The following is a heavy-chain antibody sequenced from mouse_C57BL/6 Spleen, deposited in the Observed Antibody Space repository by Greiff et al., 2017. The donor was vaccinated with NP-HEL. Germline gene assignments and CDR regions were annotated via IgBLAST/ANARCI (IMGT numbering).Heavy chain of an antibody. CDR2: IDPNSGGT. CDR3: ACYYYGSSYEAY. V-gene: IGHV1-72*01. J-gene: IGHJ3*01. D-gene: IGHD1-1*01. CDR1: GYTFTSYW. Sequence: QVQLKQPGAELVKPGASVKLSCKASGYTFTSYWMHWVKQRPGRGLEWIGRIDPNSGGTKYNEKFKSKATLTVDKPSSTAYMQLSSLTSEDSAVYYCACYYYGSSYEAYWGQGTLVTVSA.